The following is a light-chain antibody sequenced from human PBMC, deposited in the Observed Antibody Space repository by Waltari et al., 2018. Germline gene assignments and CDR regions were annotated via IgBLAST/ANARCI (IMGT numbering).Light chain of an antibody. V-gene: IGKV2-28*01. CDR2: LGS. CDR1: QSLLHSNGYHS. J-gene: IGKJ3*01. Sequence: DIVMPQSPLSLPVTPGEPASISCRSSQSLLHSNGYHSLDWYLQKPGQSPQLLIYLGSNRASGVPHRFSGSGSGTDFTLKISRVEAEDVGVYYCMQALQTPITFGPGTKVDIK. CDR3: MQALQTPIT.